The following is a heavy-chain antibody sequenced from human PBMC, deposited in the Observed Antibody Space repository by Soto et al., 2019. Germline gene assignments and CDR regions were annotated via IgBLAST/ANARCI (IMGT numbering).Heavy chain of an antibody. CDR3: ARARSLGYFDY. CDR1: GGSFSDYY. V-gene: IGHV4-34*01. D-gene: IGHD3-16*01. J-gene: IGHJ4*02. CDR2: INHSGST. Sequence: QVQLQQWGAGLLKPSETLSLTCGVYGGSFSDYYWSWIRQPPGKGLEWIGEINHSGSTNYNPSLKSRVTISVDTSKNQFSLRLTSVTAADTAVYYCARARSLGYFDYWGQGALVTVSP.